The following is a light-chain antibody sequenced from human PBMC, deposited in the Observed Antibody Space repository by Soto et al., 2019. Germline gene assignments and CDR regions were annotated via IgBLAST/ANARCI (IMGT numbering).Light chain of an antibody. J-gene: IGLJ2*01. CDR2: NNN. CDR3: AVWDDSLSGMI. V-gene: IGLV1-44*01. Sequence: QSVLTQPPSASGTPGQRVTISCSGSSSNIETNTVDWYQHLPGTAPKVLIFNNNQRPSGVPDRFSGSKSGTSASLAISGLQSEDEAHYYCAVWDDSLSGMIFGGGTQLTV. CDR1: SSNIETNT.